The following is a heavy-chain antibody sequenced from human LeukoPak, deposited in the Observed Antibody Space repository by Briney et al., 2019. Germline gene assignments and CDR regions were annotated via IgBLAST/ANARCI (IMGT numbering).Heavy chain of an antibody. J-gene: IGHJ3*02. CDR3: AKSGGMVRGVIRAFDI. CDR1: GFTFSSYA. D-gene: IGHD3-10*01. Sequence: GVPLRLSCAASGFTFSSYAMSGVRQAPGKGLEGVSAISGSGGSTYYADPVKGRLTISRDNSKNTVYLQMNSLRAEDTAVYYCAKSGGMVRGVIRAFDIWGQGTMVTVSS. CDR2: ISGSGGST. V-gene: IGHV3-23*01.